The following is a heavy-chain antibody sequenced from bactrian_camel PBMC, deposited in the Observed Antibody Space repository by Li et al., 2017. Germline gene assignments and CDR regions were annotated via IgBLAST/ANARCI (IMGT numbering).Heavy chain of an antibody. CDR3: AQIRMAHARLYDY. CDR1: GFTRRSYY. CDR2: IVADGVTT. J-gene: IGHJ4*01. Sequence: QVQLVESGGGLVQPGGSLTLSCAASGFTRRSYYMTWVRQTPGKGLEWVSGIVADGVTTYYLDSVKDRFTISRDNAKNTLYLQMNNLRTEDTAVYYCAQIRMAHARLYDYWGQGTQVTVS. V-gene: IGHV3S6*01. D-gene: IGHD1*01.